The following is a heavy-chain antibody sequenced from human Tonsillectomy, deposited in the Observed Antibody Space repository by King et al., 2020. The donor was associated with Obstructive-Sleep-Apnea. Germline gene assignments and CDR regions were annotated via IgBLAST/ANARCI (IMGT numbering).Heavy chain of an antibody. CDR1: GFTVSSSF. CDR2: IYSGGDT. J-gene: IGHJ4*02. V-gene: IGHV3-53*04. D-gene: IGHD6-13*01. CDR3: AKMGSFLGYSSSWYNFDY. Sequence: VQLVESGGDLVQPGGSLRLSCAASGFTVSSSFMTWVRQAPGRGLEWVSLIYSGGDTHYTHSVKGRFTISRHISKNTLSLQMNNLRPEDTAVYYCAKMGSFLGYSSSWYNFDYWGLGTVVTVSS.